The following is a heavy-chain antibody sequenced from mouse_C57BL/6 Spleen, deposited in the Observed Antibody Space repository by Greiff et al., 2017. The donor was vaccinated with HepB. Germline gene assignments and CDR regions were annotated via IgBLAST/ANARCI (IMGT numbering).Heavy chain of an antibody. J-gene: IGHJ1*03. Sequence: EVMLVESGGGLVKPGGSLKLSCAASGFTFSSYAMSWVRQTPEKRLEWVATISDGGSYTYYPDNVKGRFTISRDNAKNNLYLQMSHLKSEDTAMYYCARDRRVDVWGTGTTVTVSS. CDR3: ARDRRVDV. CDR1: GFTFSSYA. CDR2: ISDGGSYT. V-gene: IGHV5-4*01.